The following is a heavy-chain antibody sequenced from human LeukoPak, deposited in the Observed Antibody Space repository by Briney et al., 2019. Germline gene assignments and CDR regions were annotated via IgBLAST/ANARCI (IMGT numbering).Heavy chain of an antibody. CDR1: GYTFTSYY. J-gene: IGHJ4*02. CDR3: ARLHYDSSGYYTGFDY. V-gene: IGHV1-46*01. Sequence: ASMKVSCKASGYTFTSYYMHWVRQAPGQGLEWMGIINPSGGSTSYAQKFQGRVTMTRDTSTSTVYMELSSLRSEDTAVYYCARLHYDSSGYYTGFDYWGQGTLVTVSS. CDR2: INPSGGST. D-gene: IGHD3-22*01.